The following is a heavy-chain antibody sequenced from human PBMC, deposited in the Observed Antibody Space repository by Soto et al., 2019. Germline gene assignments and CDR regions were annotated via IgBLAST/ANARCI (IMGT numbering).Heavy chain of an antibody. J-gene: IGHJ4*02. Sequence: LRLSCAASGLTFSSYSMNWVRQAPGKGLEWVSYISSSSSTIYYADSVKGRFTISRDNAKNSLYLQMNSLRDEDTAVYYCARDLGTAGRRDLDYWGQGTLLTVSS. D-gene: IGHD6-25*01. CDR1: GLTFSSYS. CDR2: ISSSSSTI. V-gene: IGHV3-48*02. CDR3: ARDLGTAGRRDLDY.